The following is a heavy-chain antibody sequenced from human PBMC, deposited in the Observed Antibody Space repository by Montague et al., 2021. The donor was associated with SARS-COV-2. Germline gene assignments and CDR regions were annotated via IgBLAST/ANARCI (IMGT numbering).Heavy chain of an antibody. V-gene: IGHV4-34*01. J-gene: IGHJ4*02. D-gene: IGHD3-22*01. Sequence: SETLSLTCAVYGGSFGDDHWCWIRQPPGKGLEWFGDTKQRGRTTYYPSLNSRLTISVDTSNNQFSLKVTSLTAADTAVYFCARGHLSVAMIVVVFTSASYYFDYWGQGAQVTVSS. CDR1: GGSFGDDH. CDR2: TKQRGRT. CDR3: ARGHLSVAMIVVVFTSASYYFDY.